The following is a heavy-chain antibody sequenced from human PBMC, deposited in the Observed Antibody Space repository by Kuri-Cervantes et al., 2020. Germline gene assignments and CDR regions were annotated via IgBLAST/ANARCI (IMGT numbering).Heavy chain of an antibody. CDR2: IGFDGHNE. CDR1: AFTFSSYG. V-gene: IGHV3-33*01. J-gene: IGHJ4*02. CDR3: ASIYGYSTGEGGF. D-gene: IGHD6-19*01. Sequence: GGSLRLSCAASAFTFSSYGMHWVRQAPGKGLEWVAGIGFDGHNEDYADSVKGRFTISRDNSKSTLYLQMNSLRAEDTAVYYCASIYGYSTGEGGFWGQGTLVTVSS.